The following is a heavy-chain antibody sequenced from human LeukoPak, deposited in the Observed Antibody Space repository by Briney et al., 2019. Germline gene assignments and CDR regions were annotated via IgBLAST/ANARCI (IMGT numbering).Heavy chain of an antibody. Sequence: ASVKLSCKASGYTFTGYYMHLVRQAPGQGLEWMGWINPNSGGANYAQKFQGRVTMTRDTSISTAYMELSRLRSDDTAVYYCARGLEWLTRRHTWFDPWGQGTLVTVSS. J-gene: IGHJ5*02. CDR3: ARGLEWLTRRHTWFDP. CDR2: INPNSGGA. CDR1: GYTFTGYY. V-gene: IGHV1-2*02. D-gene: IGHD3-3*01.